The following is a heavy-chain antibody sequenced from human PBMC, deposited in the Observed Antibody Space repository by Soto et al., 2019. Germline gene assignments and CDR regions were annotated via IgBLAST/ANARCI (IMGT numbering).Heavy chain of an antibody. V-gene: IGHV4-34*01. CDR1: GGSFRGYY. D-gene: IGHD3-10*01. Sequence: QVQLQQWGAGLLKPSETLSLTCTVYGGSFRGYYWNWIRQPPGKGLEWIGEISHSGSTNYNPSLKSRVTISVDTSKNQFSLKLSSVTAADTAVYYCARDKGAYGSGSLHYYYGMDVWGQGTTVTVSS. CDR3: ARDKGAYGSGSLHYYYGMDV. CDR2: ISHSGST. J-gene: IGHJ6*02.